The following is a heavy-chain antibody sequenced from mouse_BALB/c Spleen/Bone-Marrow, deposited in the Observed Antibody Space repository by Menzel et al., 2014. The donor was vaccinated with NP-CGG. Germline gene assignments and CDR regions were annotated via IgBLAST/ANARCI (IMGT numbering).Heavy chain of an antibody. CDR3: ARNDCYFV. Sequence: EVQLVESGGGLVKPGGSLKLSCAASGFTFSNYATSWVRQTPEKRLEWVATISSGGSYTYCPDSVKGRITISRDNAKNTLYLQMSSLRSEDTAMYYCARNDCYFVWGQGTLVTVSA. J-gene: IGHJ3*01. D-gene: IGHD2-3*01. CDR2: ISSGGSYT. V-gene: IGHV5-9-3*01. CDR1: GFTFSNYA.